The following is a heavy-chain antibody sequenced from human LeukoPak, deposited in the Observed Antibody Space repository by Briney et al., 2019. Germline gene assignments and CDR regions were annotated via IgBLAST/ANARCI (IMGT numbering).Heavy chain of an antibody. CDR1: GYTFTGHY. CDR2: ISPNSGGT. D-gene: IGHD4-17*01. CDR3: AGAVDYVGDY. Sequence: AASVKVSCKASGYTFTGHYIHWVRQAPGQGLEWMGRISPNSGGTNYAPKSQGRVTMTRDTSISTAYMELSRLTSDDTAVYYCAGAVDYVGDYWGQGTLVTVFS. J-gene: IGHJ4*02. V-gene: IGHV1-2*06.